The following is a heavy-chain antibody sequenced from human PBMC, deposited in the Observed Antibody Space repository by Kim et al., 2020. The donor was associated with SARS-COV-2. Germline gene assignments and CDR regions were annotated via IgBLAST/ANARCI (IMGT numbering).Heavy chain of an antibody. CDR2: INSDGSSI. CDR1: GFTFSTYW. V-gene: IGHV3-74*01. J-gene: IGHJ4*02. D-gene: IGHD5-18*01. Sequence: GGSLRLSCAASGFTFSTYWMHWVRQAPGKGLVWVSRINSDGSSISYADSVKGRFTISRDNAKNTLYLQMNSLRAEDTAVYYCARDGIREVPFDYWGQGTLVTVSS. CDR3: ARDGIREVPFDY.